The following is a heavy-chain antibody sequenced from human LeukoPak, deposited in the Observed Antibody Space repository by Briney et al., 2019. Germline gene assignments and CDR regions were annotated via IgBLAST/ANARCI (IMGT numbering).Heavy chain of an antibody. CDR2: MNPNSGNT. V-gene: IGHV1-8*03. D-gene: IGHD1-26*01. CDR3: ARVKWELHASDI. J-gene: IGHJ3*02. Sequence: ASVKVSCKASGYTFTSYDINWVRQATGQGLEWMGWMNPNSGNTGYPQKFQGRVTITRNTSISTAYMELSSLRSEDTAVYYCARVKWELHASDIWGQGTMVTVSS. CDR1: GYTFTSYD.